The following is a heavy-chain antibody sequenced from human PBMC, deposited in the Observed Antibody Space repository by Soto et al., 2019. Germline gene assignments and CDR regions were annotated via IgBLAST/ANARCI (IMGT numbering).Heavy chain of an antibody. J-gene: IGHJ6*02. Sequence: PSETLSLTCTVSGGSISSGDYYWSWIRQPPGKGLELIGYIYYSGSTYYNPSLKSRVTISVDTSKHQFSLKMSSVTASDTAVYYCAREGSYGSGSYYSFGMVVWGQGTTVTVSS. V-gene: IGHV4-30-4*01. CDR1: GGSISSGDYY. CDR2: IYYSGST. CDR3: AREGSYGSGSYYSFGMVV. D-gene: IGHD3-10*01.